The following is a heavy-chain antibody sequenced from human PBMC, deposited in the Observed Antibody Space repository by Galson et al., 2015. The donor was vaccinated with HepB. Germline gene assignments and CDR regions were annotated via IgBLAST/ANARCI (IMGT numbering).Heavy chain of an antibody. J-gene: IGHJ3*02. CDR1: GLSATTNY. CDR3: ARGRDGYNWGVFDI. V-gene: IGHV3-66*02. Sequence: SLRLSCAASGLSATTNYMHWVRQAAGKGLEWVSVLYSGGATYYGDSVKGRFTISRDDSKNTVYLQLNSLRAEDTAVYYCARGRDGYNWGVFDIWGQGTMVTVTS. CDR2: LYSGGAT. D-gene: IGHD5-24*01.